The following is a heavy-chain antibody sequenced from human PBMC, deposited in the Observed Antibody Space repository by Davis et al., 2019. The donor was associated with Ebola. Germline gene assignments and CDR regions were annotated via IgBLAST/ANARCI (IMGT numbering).Heavy chain of an antibody. D-gene: IGHD6-6*01. CDR3: ARGGIAARHLVEENWFDP. V-gene: IGHV3-33*05. CDR2: ISYDGSNK. J-gene: IGHJ5*02. Sequence: ISYDGSNKYYADSVKGRFTISRDNAKNSLYLQMNSLRAEDTAVYYCARGGIAARHLVEENWFDPWGQGTLVTVSS.